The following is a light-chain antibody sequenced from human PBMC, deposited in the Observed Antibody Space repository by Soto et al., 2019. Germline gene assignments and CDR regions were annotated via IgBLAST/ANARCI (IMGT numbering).Light chain of an antibody. CDR3: SSYTSSVTLT. CDR2: DVN. V-gene: IGLV2-14*03. J-gene: IGLJ2*01. CDR1: SSDVGGYDY. Sequence: QSALTQPASVSGSPGQSITISCAGTSSDVGGYDYVSWYQQHPGKAPKLVIFDVNNRPSGVSDRFSGSKSGDTASLTISGLQAEDEADYYCSSYTSSVTLTFGGGTQLTVL.